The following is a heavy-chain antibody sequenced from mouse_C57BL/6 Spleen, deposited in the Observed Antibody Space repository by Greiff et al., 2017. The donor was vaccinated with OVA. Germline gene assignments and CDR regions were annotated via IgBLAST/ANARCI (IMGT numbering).Heavy chain of an antibody. Sequence: EVKLMESGGGLVQPGGSMKLSCVASGFTFSNYWMNWVRQSPEKGLEWVAQIRLKSDNYATHYAESVNGRLTISRDDSKSSVYLQMNNVRAEDTGIYYCTGPYGPYAMDYWGQGTSVTVSS. D-gene: IGHD1-2*01. CDR3: TGPYGPYAMDY. CDR1: GFTFSNYW. J-gene: IGHJ4*01. CDR2: IRLKSDNYAT. V-gene: IGHV6-3*01.